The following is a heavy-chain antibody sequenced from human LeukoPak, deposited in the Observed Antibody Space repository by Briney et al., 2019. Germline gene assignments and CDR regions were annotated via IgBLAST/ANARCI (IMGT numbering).Heavy chain of an antibody. Sequence: GGSPRLSCAASGFRFSSYEMNWVRQAPGRGLEWVSYIGNTGRTIYYVASVKGRFTVSRDNAKNSLYLQMNSLRAEDTAIYYCVRGDRYFFDYWGQGTLVTVSS. D-gene: IGHD1-14*01. CDR2: IGNTGRTI. CDR3: VRGDRYFFDY. J-gene: IGHJ4*02. V-gene: IGHV3-48*03. CDR1: GFRFSSYE.